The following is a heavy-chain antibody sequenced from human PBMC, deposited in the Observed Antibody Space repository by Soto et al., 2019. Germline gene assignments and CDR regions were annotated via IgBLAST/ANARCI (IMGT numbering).Heavy chain of an antibody. D-gene: IGHD6-19*01. CDR2: IIPICSTE. CDR1: LWTLISYV. Sequence: SAVHVTLMACLWTLISYVFSWLGQAPGRGVEGMGGIIPICSTENYAQKFQGSVTTTADENTSTDYMKMSSLRSEDTAVYYSARGEPGIAVAGTYDWFDAWGQGTLVTVSS. J-gene: IGHJ5*02. V-gene: IGHV1-69*01. CDR3: ARGEPGIAVAGTYDWFDA.